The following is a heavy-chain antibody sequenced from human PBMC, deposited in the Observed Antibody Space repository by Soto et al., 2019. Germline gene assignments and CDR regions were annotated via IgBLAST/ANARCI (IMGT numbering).Heavy chain of an antibody. Sequence: EVQLVESGGGLVQPGRSLRLSCAASGFTFDDYAMHWVRQAPGKGLEWVSGISWNSGSIGYADAVKGRFTISRDNAKNSLYLQMNSLRAEDTALYYCARTTRTTVTGPRGAFDIWGQGTMVTVSS. CDR1: GFTFDDYA. CDR2: ISWNSGSI. D-gene: IGHD4-17*01. V-gene: IGHV3-9*01. J-gene: IGHJ3*02. CDR3: ARTTRTTVTGPRGAFDI.